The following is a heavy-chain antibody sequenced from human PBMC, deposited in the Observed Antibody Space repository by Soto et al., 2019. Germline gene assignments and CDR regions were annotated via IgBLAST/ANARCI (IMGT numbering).Heavy chain of an antibody. V-gene: IGHV1-69*12. CDR3: ARERSDILTGSWLEP. CDR2: IIPMFDTA. J-gene: IGHJ5*02. CDR1: GGIFSKYS. D-gene: IGHD3-9*01. Sequence: QVQLVQSGAEVKKPGSSVKVSCKASGGIFSKYSISWVRQAPGQGLEWMGGIIPMFDTAYYSPGFQGRATISADESTSKASMVLRSLSSEATAVYYSARERSDILTGSWLEPWGQGALVTVSS.